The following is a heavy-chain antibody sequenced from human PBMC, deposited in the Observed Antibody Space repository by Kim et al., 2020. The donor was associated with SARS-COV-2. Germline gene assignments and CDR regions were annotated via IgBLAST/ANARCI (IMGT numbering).Heavy chain of an antibody. CDR1: GYTFTSYG. CDR3: ARDSVQQQLCCWFDP. CDR2: ISAYNGNT. Sequence: ASVKVSCKASGYTFTSYGISWVRQAPGQGLEWMGWISAYNGNTNDAQKLQGRVTMTTDTSTSTAYMELRSLRSDDTAVYYCARDSVQQQLCCWFDPWGQGTLVTVSS. V-gene: IGHV1-18*01. J-gene: IGHJ5*02. D-gene: IGHD6-13*01.